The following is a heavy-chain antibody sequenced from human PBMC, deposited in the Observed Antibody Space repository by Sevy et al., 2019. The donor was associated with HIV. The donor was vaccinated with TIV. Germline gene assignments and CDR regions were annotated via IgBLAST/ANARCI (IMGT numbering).Heavy chain of an antibody. Sequence: GGSLRLSCAASGFTFSDYGMHWVRQAPGKGLEWVAVIWSDGSNKYYGDSVKGRFTISRDSSKNTLFLQMNSLRDDDTAVYYCARVERSGTTTSFAYWGQGALVTVSS. D-gene: IGHD1-7*01. J-gene: IGHJ4*02. CDR1: GFTFSDYG. CDR3: ARVERSGTTTSFAY. CDR2: IWSDGSNK. V-gene: IGHV3-33*01.